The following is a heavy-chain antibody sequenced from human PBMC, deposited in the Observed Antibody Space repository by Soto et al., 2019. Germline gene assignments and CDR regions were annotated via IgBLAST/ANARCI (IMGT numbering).Heavy chain of an antibody. Sequence: KPSETLSLTCAVYGGSFSGYYWSWIRQPPGKGLEWIGEINHSGSTNYNPSLKSRVTISVDTSKNQFSLKLSSVTAADTAVYYCAIRQDYYDSSGPSVAVVYWGQGTLVTVSS. CDR1: GGSFSGYY. J-gene: IGHJ4*02. D-gene: IGHD3-22*01. CDR2: INHSGST. V-gene: IGHV4-34*01. CDR3: AIRQDYYDSSGPSVAVVY.